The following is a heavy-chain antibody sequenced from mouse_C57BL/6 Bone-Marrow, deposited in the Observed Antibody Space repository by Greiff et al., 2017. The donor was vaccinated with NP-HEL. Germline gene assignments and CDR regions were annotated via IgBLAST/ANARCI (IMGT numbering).Heavy chain of an antibody. V-gene: IGHV14-4*01. CDR3: TTYGYEAY. CDR1: GFNIKDDY. D-gene: IGHD2-2*01. J-gene: IGHJ3*01. CDR2: IDPENGDT. Sequence: EVQLQQSGAELVRPGASVKLSCTASGFNIKDDYMHWVKQRPEQGLEWIGWIDPENGDTEYASKFQGKATITADTSSNTAYLQLSSLTSEDTAVYYCTTYGYEAYWGQGTRVTVSA.